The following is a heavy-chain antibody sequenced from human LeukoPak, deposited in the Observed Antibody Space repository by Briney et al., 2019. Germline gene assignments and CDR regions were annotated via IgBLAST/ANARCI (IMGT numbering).Heavy chain of an antibody. CDR1: GASINNNF. CDR3: ARHRDYYDS. D-gene: IGHD3-22*01. CDR2: IYSSGSA. Sequence: SETLSLTCAVSGASINNNFWTWIRQPPGKGLEWIGYIYSSGSANYNPSLKSRVIISGDTSKNQISLNLTSVTAADTALYFCARHRDYYDSWGHGTLVTVSS. J-gene: IGHJ4*01. V-gene: IGHV4-59*08.